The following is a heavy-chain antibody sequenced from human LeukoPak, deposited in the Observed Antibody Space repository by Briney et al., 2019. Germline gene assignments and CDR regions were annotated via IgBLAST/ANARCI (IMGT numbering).Heavy chain of an antibody. D-gene: IGHD1-26*01. CDR3: ARGGNVGLSY. CDR2: ISYDGRDK. CDR1: GFTFSSYG. V-gene: IGHV3-30*03. Sequence: GGSLRLSCAASGFTFSSYGMHWVRQAPGKGLEWVALISYDGRDKYYADSVKGRFTIFRDNSKNTLYVQMNSLRAEDTAVYYCARGGNVGLSYWGQGTLVTVSS. J-gene: IGHJ4*02.